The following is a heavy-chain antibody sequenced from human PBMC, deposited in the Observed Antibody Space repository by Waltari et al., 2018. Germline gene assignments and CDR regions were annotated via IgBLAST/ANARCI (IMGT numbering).Heavy chain of an antibody. V-gene: IGHV1-69*13. CDR3: ARENRGYYGSGIPPAYYYYGMDV. D-gene: IGHD3-10*01. CDR2: IIPIFGTA. J-gene: IGHJ6*02. Sequence: QVQLVQSGAEVKKPGSSVKVSCKASGGTFSSYAISWVRQAPGQGLEWMGGIIPIFGTANYAQKFQGRVTITADEPTSTAYMELSSLRSEDTAVYYCARENRGYYGSGIPPAYYYYGMDVWGQGTTVTVSS. CDR1: GGTFSSYA.